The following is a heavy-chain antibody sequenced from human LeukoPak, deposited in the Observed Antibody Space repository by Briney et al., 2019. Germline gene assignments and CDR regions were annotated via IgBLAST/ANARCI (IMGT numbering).Heavy chain of an antibody. Sequence: GRSLRLSCAASGFTFDDDGMHWVRQAPGKGLELVSVSSRNSGSRGYADSVKDRFHISRDNAKNSLYLHLNSLSTAATALYYCAKSRPLHNWGWEGKVAYWGQGPLVTVS. CDR2: SSRNSGSR. CDR1: GFTFDDDG. CDR3: AKSRPLHNWGWEGKVAY. J-gene: IGHJ1*01. V-gene: IGHV3-9*01. D-gene: IGHD7-27*01.